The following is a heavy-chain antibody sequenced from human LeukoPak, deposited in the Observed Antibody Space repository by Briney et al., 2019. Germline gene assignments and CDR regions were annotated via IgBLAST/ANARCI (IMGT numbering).Heavy chain of an antibody. CDR2: IYTSGST. CDR1: GGSISSGSYY. Sequence: SQTLSLTCNVSGGSISSGSYYWSWIRQPAGKGLEWIGRIYTSGSTNYNPSLKSRVTISVDTSKNQFSLKLSSVTAADTAVYYCARSPPYYYYYMDVWGKGTTVTVSS. J-gene: IGHJ6*03. CDR3: ARSPPYYYYYMDV. V-gene: IGHV4-61*02.